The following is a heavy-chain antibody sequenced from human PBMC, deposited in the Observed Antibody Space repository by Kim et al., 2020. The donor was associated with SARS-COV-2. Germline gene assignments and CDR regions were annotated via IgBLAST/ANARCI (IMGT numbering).Heavy chain of an antibody. V-gene: IGHV3-23*05. D-gene: IGHD3-22*01. J-gene: IGHJ6*01. CDR3: LTVHPSRGWPQVYY. CDR1: GFTFSRRA. CDR2: FFANNKSI. Sequence: GGSLRLSCAASGFTFSRRAMSWVRQVPGKGLEWIAFFANNKSIYYAASLKERLAIFRDINEEKKLLPINSMMAAETAMLYFLTVHPSRGWPQVYY.